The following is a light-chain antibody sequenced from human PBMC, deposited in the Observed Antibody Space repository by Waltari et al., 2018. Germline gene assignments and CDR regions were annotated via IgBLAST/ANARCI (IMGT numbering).Light chain of an antibody. CDR1: QDISSY. CDR3: QQPYFYPRT. J-gene: IGKJ1*01. V-gene: IGKV1-9*01. Sequence: DIQLTQSPSFLSASVGDRVTITCRASQDISSYLAWYQQKPGNAPQFLIYAASTLQSGVPARFSGSGSGTEFTLTISSRQPEDFATYYCQQPYFYPRTFGQGTKVDIK. CDR2: AAS.